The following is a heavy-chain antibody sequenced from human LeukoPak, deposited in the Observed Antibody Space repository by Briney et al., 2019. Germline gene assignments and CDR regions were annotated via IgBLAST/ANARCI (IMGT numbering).Heavy chain of an antibody. J-gene: IGHJ4*02. CDR2: VYADGAT. V-gene: IGHV3-53*01. CDR3: ARGGGYYGIDY. D-gene: IGHD4-17*01. CDR1: GFVVNTNY. Sequence: GGSLRLSCAASGFVVNTNYMNWVRQAPGKGLEWVSVVYADGATYYADSVKGRFTVSRDNSKNTLYLQMNGLRAEDTAVYFCARGGGYYGIDYWGQGTLVTVSS.